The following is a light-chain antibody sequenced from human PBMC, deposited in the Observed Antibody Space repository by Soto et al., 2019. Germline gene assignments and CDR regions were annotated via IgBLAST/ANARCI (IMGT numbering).Light chain of an antibody. CDR2: YDS. CDR3: QVWDTSSDHWL. Sequence: SYELTQPPSVSVAPGKTARITCGGNNIGSKSVHWYQQKPGQAPVLVIYYDSDRPSGIPERFSGSNSENTATLTISRVEAGDEADYYCQVWDTSSDHWLFGGGTKLTVL. J-gene: IGLJ3*02. CDR1: NIGSKS. V-gene: IGLV3-21*04.